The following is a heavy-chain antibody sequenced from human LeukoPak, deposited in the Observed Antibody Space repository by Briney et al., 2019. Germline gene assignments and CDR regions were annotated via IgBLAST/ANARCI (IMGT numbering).Heavy chain of an antibody. V-gene: IGHV3-30*04. D-gene: IGHD5-18*01. CDR1: GSTFSSYA. Sequence: PGGSLRLSCAASGSTFSSYAMHWVRQAPGKGLEWVAVISYDGSNKYYADFVEGRFTISRDNSKNTPYLQMNSLRAEDTAVYYCARDDEKGYTAMVNVVGYWGQGTLVTVSS. CDR2: ISYDGSNK. J-gene: IGHJ4*02. CDR3: ARDDEKGYTAMVNVVGY.